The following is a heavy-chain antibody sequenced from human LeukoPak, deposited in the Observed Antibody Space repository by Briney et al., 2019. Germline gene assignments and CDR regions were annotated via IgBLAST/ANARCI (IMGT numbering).Heavy chain of an antibody. J-gene: IGHJ4*02. CDR3: AKPTWGDGDSSGWSAFDY. CDR2: ISGSGGST. V-gene: IGHV3-23*01. Sequence: PGGSLRLSCAASGFTFDTFAMSWVRQAPGKGLEWVSDISGSGGSTYYADSVKGRFTVSRDNSKNTLYLQVSSLRAEDTAVYYCAKPTWGDGDSSGWSAFDYWGQGTLVTVSS. D-gene: IGHD6-19*01. CDR1: GFTFDTFA.